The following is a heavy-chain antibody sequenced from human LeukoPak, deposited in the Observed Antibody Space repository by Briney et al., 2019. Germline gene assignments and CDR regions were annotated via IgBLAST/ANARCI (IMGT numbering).Heavy chain of an antibody. V-gene: IGHV4-39*01. Sequence: SETLSLTCTVSGGSISSSSYYWGWIRQPPGKGLEWIGSIYYSGSTYYNPSLKSRVTISVDTSKNQFSLKLSSVTAADTAVYYCARHMVSRFDPWGQGTLVTVSS. D-gene: IGHD3-10*01. CDR3: ARHMVSRFDP. CDR1: GGSISSSSYY. CDR2: IYYSGST. J-gene: IGHJ5*02.